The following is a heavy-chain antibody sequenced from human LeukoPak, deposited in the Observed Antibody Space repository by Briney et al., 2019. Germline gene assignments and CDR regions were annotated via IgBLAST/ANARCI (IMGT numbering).Heavy chain of an antibody. J-gene: IGHJ4*02. D-gene: IGHD4-23*01. CDR3: TRVPDYAGDFDY. CDR1: GFSFTDSA. Sequence: PGGSLRLSCAASGFSFTDSAVHWVRQPSGKGLEWVGRIRSKANTYATDYGASVKGRVSISRDDSKNTAYLEMNSLKTEDTAVYYCTRVPDYAGDFDYWGQGTLVTVSS. CDR2: IRSKANTYAT. V-gene: IGHV3-73*01.